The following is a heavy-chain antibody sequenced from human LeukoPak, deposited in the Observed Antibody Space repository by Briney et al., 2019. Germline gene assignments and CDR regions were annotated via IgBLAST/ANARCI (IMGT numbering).Heavy chain of an antibody. D-gene: IGHD3-10*01. CDR2: ISYDGSNK. CDR1: GFTFSSYA. Sequence: GGSLRLSCAASGFTFSSYAMHWVRQAPGKGLEWVALISYDGSNKYYADSVKGRFTISRDNSKNTLYLQMNSLRAEDTAVYYCAKDHGILWFGGMAAYFDYWGQGTLVTVSS. V-gene: IGHV3-30*04. CDR3: AKDHGILWFGGMAAYFDY. J-gene: IGHJ4*02.